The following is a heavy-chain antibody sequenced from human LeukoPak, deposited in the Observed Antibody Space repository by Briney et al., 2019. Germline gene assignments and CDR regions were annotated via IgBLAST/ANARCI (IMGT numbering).Heavy chain of an antibody. CDR2: INHSGST. CDR3: ARDLQIGYDSSGYPLGFFDY. D-gene: IGHD3-22*01. CDR1: GGSFSGYY. Sequence: PSETLSLTCAVYGGSFSGYYWSWIRQPPGKGLEWIGEINHSGSTNYNPSLKSRVTISVDTSKNQFSLKLSSVTAADTAVYYCARDLQIGYDSSGYPLGFFDYWGQGTLVTVSS. V-gene: IGHV4-34*01. J-gene: IGHJ4*02.